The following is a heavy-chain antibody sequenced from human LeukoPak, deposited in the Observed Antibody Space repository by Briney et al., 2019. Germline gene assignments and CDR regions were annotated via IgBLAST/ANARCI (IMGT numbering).Heavy chain of an antibody. CDR3: ARDLRASDYDSSGYYYAFDY. J-gene: IGHJ4*02. V-gene: IGHV3-23*01. D-gene: IGHD3-22*01. CDR2: ISGSGGST. Sequence: GGSLRLSCAASGFTFSSYAMSWVRQAPGKGLEWVSAISGSGGSTDYADSVKGRFTISRDNSKNTLYLQMNSLRAEDTAVYYCARDLRASDYDSSGYYYAFDYWGQGTLVTVSS. CDR1: GFTFSSYA.